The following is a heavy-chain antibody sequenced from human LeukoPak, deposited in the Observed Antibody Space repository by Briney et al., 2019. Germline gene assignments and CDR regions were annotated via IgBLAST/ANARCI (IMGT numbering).Heavy chain of an antibody. CDR1: GGSISSSSYY. J-gene: IGHJ6*03. V-gene: IGHV4-39*07. CDR3: ARGIVPPIRYYYYYYMDV. Sequence: PSETLSLTCTVSGGSISSSSYYWGWIRQPAGKGLEWIGEINHSGSTNYNPSLKSRVTISVDTSKNQFSLKLSSVTAADTAVYYCARGIVPPIRYYYYYYMDVWGKGTTVTVSS. D-gene: IGHD2-15*01. CDR2: INHSGST.